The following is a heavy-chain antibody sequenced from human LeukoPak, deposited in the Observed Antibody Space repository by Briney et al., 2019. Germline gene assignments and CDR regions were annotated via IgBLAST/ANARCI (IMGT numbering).Heavy chain of an antibody. CDR2: IYTGGST. D-gene: IGHD3-10*01. J-gene: IGHJ4*02. V-gene: IGHV3-66*01. CDR3: ARDADGVVDY. CDR1: GFTVSSNY. Sequence: PGGSLRLSCAASGFTVSSNYMSWVRQAPGKGLEWVSVIYTGGSTSYADSVKGRFTISRDSSKNTLFLQMNSLRAEDTAVYYCARDADGVVDYWGQGALVSVSS.